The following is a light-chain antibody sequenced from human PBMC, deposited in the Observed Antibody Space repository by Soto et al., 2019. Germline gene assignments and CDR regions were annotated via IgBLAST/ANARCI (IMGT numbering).Light chain of an antibody. J-gene: IGLJ2*01. CDR2: EVT. CDR1: SCDIGGYNY. CDR3: SSFTTSNTLA. Sequence: QSALTQPASLSGSPGQSITISCTGTSCDIGGYNYVSWYQQHPGRAPILLLFEVTNRPSAVSPRFSASKSGNTASLTISGLQAEDEGHYYCSSFTTSNTLAFGGGTKLTVL. V-gene: IGLV2-14*01.